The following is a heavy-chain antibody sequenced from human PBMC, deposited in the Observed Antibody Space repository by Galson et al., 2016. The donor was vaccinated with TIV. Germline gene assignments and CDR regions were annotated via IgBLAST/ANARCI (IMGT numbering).Heavy chain of an antibody. Sequence: SLRLSCAVSGFTLSSYGMSWVRQAPGKGLEWVSSMSSTGGSTYYADSVKGRITISRDNSKNTLYLQMKSLRAEDTATYFCAKSNAYYPMDPYYFDSWGQGTLVTVSS. V-gene: IGHV3-23*01. CDR3: AKSNAYYPMDPYYFDS. CDR2: MSSTGGST. J-gene: IGHJ4*02. CDR1: GFTLSSYG. D-gene: IGHD3-16*01.